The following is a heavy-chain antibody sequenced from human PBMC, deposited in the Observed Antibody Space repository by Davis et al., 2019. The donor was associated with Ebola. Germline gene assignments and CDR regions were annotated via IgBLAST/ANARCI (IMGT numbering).Heavy chain of an antibody. V-gene: IGHV3-48*01. CDR3: ADTGDFYDDYSMDV. J-gene: IGHJ6*02. CDR2: ISGFSSTI. D-gene: IGHD3-3*01. Sequence: PGGSLRLSCAASGFTFSSYSMNWVRQAPGKGLEWLSYISGFSSTIYYADSVKGRFTTSRDNSKDTLYLQMSSLRAEDTAVYYCADTGDFYDDYSMDVWGQGTTVTVSS. CDR1: GFTFSSYS.